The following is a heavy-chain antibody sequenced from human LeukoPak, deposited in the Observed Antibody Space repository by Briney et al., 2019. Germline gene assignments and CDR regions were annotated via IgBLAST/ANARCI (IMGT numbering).Heavy chain of an antibody. D-gene: IGHD4-11*01. CDR2: IYYSGNT. V-gene: IGHV4-61*01. CDR3: AREVTTVTTSQRVSYWFDP. Sequence: SETLSLTCTVSGGSVSSRNYYWSWIRQPPGKGLEWIGYIYYSGNTNYNPSLKSRVTISVDTSKNQFSLKLSSVTAADTAVYYCAREVTTVTTSQRVSYWFDPWGQGTLVTVSS. CDR1: GGSVSSRNYY. J-gene: IGHJ5*02.